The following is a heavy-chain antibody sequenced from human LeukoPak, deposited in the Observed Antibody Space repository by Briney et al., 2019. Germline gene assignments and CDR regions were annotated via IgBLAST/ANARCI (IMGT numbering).Heavy chain of an antibody. CDR2: MNPNSGNT. V-gene: IGHV1-8*02. Sequence: ASVKVSCKASGYTFTSYDINWVRQATGQGLEWMGWMNPNSGNTGYAQKFQGRVTMTEDTSTDTAYMELSSLRSEDTAVYYCATGLAVAGPYYFDYWGQGTLVTVSS. CDR3: ATGLAVAGPYYFDY. J-gene: IGHJ4*02. CDR1: GYTFTSYD. D-gene: IGHD6-19*01.